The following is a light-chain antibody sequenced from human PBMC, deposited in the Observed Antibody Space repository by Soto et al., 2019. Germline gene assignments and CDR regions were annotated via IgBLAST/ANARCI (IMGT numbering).Light chain of an antibody. Sequence: SYELTQPPSVSVAPGKTATITCGGNNIGSESVHWYQQKPGQAPVLVVYSDTDRPSGIPDRLSGSNSGNTATLTISRVEAGDDADYSCQVWNSSIDHVVFGGGTKVTVL. CDR3: QVWNSSIDHVV. J-gene: IGLJ2*01. V-gene: IGLV3-21*04. CDR2: SDT. CDR1: NIGSES.